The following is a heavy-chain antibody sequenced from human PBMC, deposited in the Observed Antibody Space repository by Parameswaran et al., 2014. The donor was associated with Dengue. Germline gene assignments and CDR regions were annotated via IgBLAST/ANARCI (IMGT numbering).Heavy chain of an antibody. J-gene: IGHJ4*02. CDR2: ISTYNGNT. D-gene: IGHD2/OR15-2a*01. V-gene: IGHV1-18*01. Sequence: WVRQAPGQGLEWMGWISTYNGNTNYAQNLQGRVTMTTDTSTSTAYMELRSLRSDDTAVYYCATAIYFDSDFDYWGQGTLVTVSS. CDR3: ATAIYFDSDFDY.